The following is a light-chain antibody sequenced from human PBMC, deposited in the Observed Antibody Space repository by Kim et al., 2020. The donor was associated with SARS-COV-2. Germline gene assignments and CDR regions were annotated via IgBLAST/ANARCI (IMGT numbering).Light chain of an antibody. CDR2: NDS. Sequence: SYELTQPPSESVSPVQTARITCSGDALSKIFAYWYQQKSGQAPVLVIYNDSEKPSGIPERFSGSSSGTTVTLTISGVQAEDEADYYCQSADSSGTYWVFG. CDR3: QSADSSGTYWV. J-gene: IGLJ3*02. V-gene: IGLV3-25*03. CDR1: ALSKIF.